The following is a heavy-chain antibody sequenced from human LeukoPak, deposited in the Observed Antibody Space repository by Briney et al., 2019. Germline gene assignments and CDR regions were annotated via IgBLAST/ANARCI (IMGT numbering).Heavy chain of an antibody. Sequence: PGGSLRLSCTASGFTFSSYSMNWVRQAPGKGLEWVSSISSSSSYIYYADSVKGRFTISRDNAKNSLYLQMNSLRAEDTALYYCAKAPADWGSFLGNWYFDLWGRGTLVTVSS. V-gene: IGHV3-21*04. CDR3: AKAPADWGSFLGNWYFDL. CDR2: ISSSSSYI. CDR1: GFTFSSYS. D-gene: IGHD7-27*01. J-gene: IGHJ2*01.